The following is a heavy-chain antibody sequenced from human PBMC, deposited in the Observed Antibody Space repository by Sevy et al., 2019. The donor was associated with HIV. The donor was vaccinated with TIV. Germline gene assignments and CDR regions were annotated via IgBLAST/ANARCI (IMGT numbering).Heavy chain of an antibody. CDR2: ISGSGGST. D-gene: IGHD3-16*01. J-gene: IGHJ4*02. Sequence: GGSLRLSCAASGFTFSGYAMSWVRQAPGKGLEWVSAISGSGGSTYYADSVKGRFTISRDNSKNTLYLQMNSLRAEATAVYYCGKERGVRWGAYYFDYWGQGTLVTVSS. V-gene: IGHV3-23*01. CDR1: GFTFSGYA. CDR3: GKERGVRWGAYYFDY.